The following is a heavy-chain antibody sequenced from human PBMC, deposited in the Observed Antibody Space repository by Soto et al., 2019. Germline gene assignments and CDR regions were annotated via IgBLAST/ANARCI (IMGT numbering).Heavy chain of an antibody. J-gene: IGHJ1*01. CDR1: GFSLTTTGEG. Sequence: YGPTLVNPTQTLTLTCAFSGFSLTTTGEGVAWIRQSPGKALEWLALIYWNDDRRYSPSLKSRLTVTRDTSKDQVVLTLTNMDPVDSGTYFCAHRSSLTLLGTSGYIFDHSGQGPPVTVSS. V-gene: IGHV2-5*01. CDR3: AHRSSLTLLGTSGYIFDH. D-gene: IGHD3-22*01. CDR2: IYWNDDR.